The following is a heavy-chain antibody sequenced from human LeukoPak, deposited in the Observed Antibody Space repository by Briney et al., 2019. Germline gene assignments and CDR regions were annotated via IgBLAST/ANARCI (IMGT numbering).Heavy chain of an antibody. CDR2: VNPNSGGT. J-gene: IGHJ5*02. D-gene: IGHD2-2*02. V-gene: IGHV1-2*02. Sequence: ASVKVSCKASGYTFTGYYMHWVRQAPGQGLEWMGWVNPNSGGTNYAQKFQGRVTMTRDTSISTAYMELSRLRSDDTAVYYCARGGETVPAAIGWFDPWGQGTLVTVSS. CDR3: ARGGETVPAAIGWFDP. CDR1: GYTFTGYY.